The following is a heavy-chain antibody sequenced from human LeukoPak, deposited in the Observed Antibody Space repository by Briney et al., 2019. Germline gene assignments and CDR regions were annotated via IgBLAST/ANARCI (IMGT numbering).Heavy chain of an antibody. V-gene: IGHV3-23*01. CDR3: AASIAAAGTFFDY. CDR2: ISGSGGST. Sequence: PGGSLRLSCAASGFTFSSYAMSWVRQAPGKGLEWVSAISGSGGSTYYADSVKGRFTISRDNSKNTLYLQTNSLRAEDTAVYYCAASIAAAGTFFDYWGQGTLVTVSS. J-gene: IGHJ4*02. D-gene: IGHD6-13*01. CDR1: GFTFSSYA.